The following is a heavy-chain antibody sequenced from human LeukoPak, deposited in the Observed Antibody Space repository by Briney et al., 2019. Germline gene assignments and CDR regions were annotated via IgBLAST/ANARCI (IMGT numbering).Heavy chain of an antibody. J-gene: IGHJ4*02. CDR1: GGSISSSSYY. Sequence: SETLSLTCTVSGGSISSSSYYWGWIRQPPGKGLEWIGSIYYSGSTYYNPSLKSRVTISVDTSKNQFSLKLSSVTAADTAVYYCARHVEQLVDPNFDYWGQGTLVTVSS. V-gene: IGHV4-39*01. CDR3: ARHVEQLVDPNFDY. CDR2: IYYSGST. D-gene: IGHD6-6*01.